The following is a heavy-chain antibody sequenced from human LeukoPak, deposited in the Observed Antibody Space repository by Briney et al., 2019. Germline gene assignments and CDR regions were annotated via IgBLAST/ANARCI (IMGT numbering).Heavy chain of an antibody. CDR3: ARDAPTQWLALDY. Sequence: LAGGSLRLSCAASGFTFSSYWMSWVRQAPGKGLEWVANIKQDGSEKYYVDSVKGRFTISRDNAKNSLYLQMNSLRAEDTAVYYCARDAPTQWLALDYWGQGTLVTVSS. J-gene: IGHJ4*02. CDR2: IKQDGSEK. CDR1: GFTFSSYW. D-gene: IGHD6-19*01. V-gene: IGHV3-7*01.